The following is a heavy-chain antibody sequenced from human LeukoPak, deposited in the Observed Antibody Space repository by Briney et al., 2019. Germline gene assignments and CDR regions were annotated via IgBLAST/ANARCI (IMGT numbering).Heavy chain of an antibody. D-gene: IGHD3-16*01. CDR2: IKHNGDDP. V-gene: IGHV3-7*01. J-gene: IGHJ4*02. CDR1: GFTFSSYW. CDR3: ARELRTFDS. Sequence: GGSLRLSCAASGFTFSSYWMAWVRQAPGKGLEWVANIKHNGDDPNYVDSVEGRFTISRDNAQNSLYLHMTSLRAEDTAVYYCARELRTFDSWGQGTLVTVSS.